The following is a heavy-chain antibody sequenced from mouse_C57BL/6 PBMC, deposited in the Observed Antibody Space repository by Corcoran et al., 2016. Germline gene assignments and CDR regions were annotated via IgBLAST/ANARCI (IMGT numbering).Heavy chain of an antibody. V-gene: IGHV9-3*01. J-gene: IGHJ4*01. Sequence: QIQLVQSGTELKKPGETGKISCKASGYTFTTYGMSWVKQAPGKGLKWMGWINTYSGVPTYADDFKGRFAFSLETSASTAYLQINNLKNEDTATYFCARRDYDYDYWGQGTSVTVSS. CDR2: INTYSGVP. CDR1: GYTFTTYG. D-gene: IGHD2-4*01. CDR3: ARRDYDYDY.